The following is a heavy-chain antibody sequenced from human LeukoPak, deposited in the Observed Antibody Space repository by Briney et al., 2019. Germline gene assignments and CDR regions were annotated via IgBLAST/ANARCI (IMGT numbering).Heavy chain of an antibody. V-gene: IGHV4-38-2*02. Sequence: PSETLSLTCTVSGYSISSGYYWVWIRQPPGKGLEWIGSIYHSGSTNYNPSLKSRVTISVDTSKNQFSLKLSSVTAADTAVYYCARKSSQPRGYYYYYYMDVWGKGTTVTVSS. CDR2: IYHSGST. CDR3: ARKSSQPRGYYYYYYMDV. J-gene: IGHJ6*03. CDR1: GYSISSGYY. D-gene: IGHD1-14*01.